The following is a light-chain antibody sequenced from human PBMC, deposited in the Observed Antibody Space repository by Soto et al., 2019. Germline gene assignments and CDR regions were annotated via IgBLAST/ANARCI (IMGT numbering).Light chain of an antibody. J-gene: IGKJ5*01. Sequence: PGERATVSCRASQSVDRFLAWYQQNPGQAPRLLIYEATNRATGIPARFSGSGSGTDFTLTISSLEPEDFAVYYCQQRSNWPLISFGLGTRLEIK. CDR1: QSVDRF. CDR3: QQRSNWPLIS. V-gene: IGKV3-11*01. CDR2: EAT.